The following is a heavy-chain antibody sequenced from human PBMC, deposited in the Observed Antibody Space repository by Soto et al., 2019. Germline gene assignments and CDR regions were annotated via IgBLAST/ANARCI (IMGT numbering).Heavy chain of an antibody. CDR1: GGTFSSYA. CDR2: IIPIFGTA. V-gene: IGHV1-69*13. J-gene: IGHJ4*02. Sequence: GASVKVSCKASGGTFSSYAISWVRQAPGQGLEWMGGIIPIFGTANYAQKFQGRVTITADESTSTAYMELSSLRSEDTAVYYCARGEAEARLDYYDSSGYYPYHFDYWGQGTLVTVSS. D-gene: IGHD3-22*01. CDR3: ARGEAEARLDYYDSSGYYPYHFDY.